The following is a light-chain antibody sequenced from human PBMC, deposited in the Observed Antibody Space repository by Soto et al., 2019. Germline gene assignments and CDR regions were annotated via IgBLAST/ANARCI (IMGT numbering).Light chain of an antibody. CDR2: GAS. V-gene: IGKV3-20*01. J-gene: IGKJ1*01. CDR1: QSVSSSY. Sequence: EIVLTQSPVTLSLSPWERATLSCRASQSVSSSYLAWYQQKPGQAPRLLIYGASSRATGIPDRFSGRGSGTDFTLTISRLEPEDFAVYYCQQYGSSPTFGQGTKVDIK. CDR3: QQYGSSPT.